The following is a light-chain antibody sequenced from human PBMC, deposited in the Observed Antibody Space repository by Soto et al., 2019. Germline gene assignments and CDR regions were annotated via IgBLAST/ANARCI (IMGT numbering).Light chain of an antibody. CDR3: GSWDSSMSAYV. CDR2: DYN. CDR1: ISNIVGNS. J-gene: IGLJ1*01. Sequence: QSVLTQPPSVSPAPGHKVTISFSGSISNIVGNSVSWYQQLPGTAPKLLIYDYNKRPSGIPDRFSGSKSGTSATLGITGFQTGDEADYYCGSWDSSMSAYVFGTGTKVTVL. V-gene: IGLV1-51*01.